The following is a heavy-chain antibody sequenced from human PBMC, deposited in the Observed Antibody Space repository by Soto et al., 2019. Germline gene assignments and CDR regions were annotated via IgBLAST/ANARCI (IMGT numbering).Heavy chain of an antibody. J-gene: IGHJ6*03. CDR3: AKEGFQVLLYFDWVLKPYYMDV. CDR2: ISYDGSNK. V-gene: IGHV3-30*18. CDR1: GFTFSSYG. Sequence: PGGSLRLSCAASGFTFSSYGMHWVRQAPGKGLEWVAVISYDGSNKYYADSVKGRFTISRDNSKNTLYLQMNSLRAEDTAVYYWAKEGFQVLLYFDWVLKPYYMDVWGKGTTVTVSS. D-gene: IGHD3-9*01.